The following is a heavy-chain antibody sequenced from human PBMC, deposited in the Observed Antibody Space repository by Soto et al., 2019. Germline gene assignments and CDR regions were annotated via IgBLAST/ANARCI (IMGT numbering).Heavy chain of an antibody. CDR2: IIPIFGTA. J-gene: IGHJ4*02. V-gene: IGHV1-69*06. D-gene: IGHD6-6*01. Sequence: GASVKVSCKASGGTFSSYAISWVRQAPGQGLEWMGGIIPIFGTANYAQKFQGRVTITADKSTSTAYMELSSLRSEDTAVYYCARGGAARPLFDYFDYWGQGTLVTVSS. CDR1: GGTFSSYA. CDR3: ARGGAARPLFDYFDY.